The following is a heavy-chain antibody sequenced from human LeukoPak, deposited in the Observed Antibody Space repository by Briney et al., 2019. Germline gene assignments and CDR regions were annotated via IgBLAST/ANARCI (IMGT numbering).Heavy chain of an antibody. CDR1: GFTFSAYV. CDR2: LWYDGSNE. CDR3: ARVRADSSGHDIDY. Sequence: GTSLRLSCAASGFTFSAYVMHWVRQAPGKGLEWVAILWYDGSNEYYADSVKGRFTMSRDNSKNTLHLQMNSLRAEVTAVYYCARVRADSSGHDIDYWGQGTLVTVSS. D-gene: IGHD3-22*01. V-gene: IGHV3-33*01. J-gene: IGHJ4*02.